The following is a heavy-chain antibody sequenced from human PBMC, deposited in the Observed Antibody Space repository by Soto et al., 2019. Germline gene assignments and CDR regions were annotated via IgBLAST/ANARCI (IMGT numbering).Heavy chain of an antibody. Sequence: QVQLVQSGGEVKKPGASVTVSCKASGYTFINYHITWVRQAPGQGREWMAWINTYNGMTDYAQRFQGRVTMTRDTSTSTAYMGLRNLGADDTVVYFWAKSPRGERATDWGQGTVVPVSP. V-gene: IGHV1-18*01. J-gene: IGHJ4*02. CDR1: GYTFINYH. D-gene: IGHD4-4*01. CDR2: INTYNGMT. CDR3: AKSPRGERATD.